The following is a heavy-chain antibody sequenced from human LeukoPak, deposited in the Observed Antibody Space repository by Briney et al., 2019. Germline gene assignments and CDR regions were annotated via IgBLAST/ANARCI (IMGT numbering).Heavy chain of an antibody. J-gene: IGHJ6*02. D-gene: IGHD3-10*01. V-gene: IGHV3-11*01. Sequence: GGSLRLSCAASGFTFSDYYMSWIRQAPGKGLEWVSYISSSGNTIYYADSVKGRFTISRDNAKNSLYLQMNSLRPEDTAVYYCVRDLRGLIMGGPNYSRAMDVWGQGTTVTVSS. CDR1: GFTFSDYY. CDR3: VRDLRGLIMGGPNYSRAMDV. CDR2: ISSSGNTI.